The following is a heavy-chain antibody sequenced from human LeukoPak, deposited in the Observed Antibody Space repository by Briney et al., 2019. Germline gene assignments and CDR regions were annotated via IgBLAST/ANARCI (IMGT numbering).Heavy chain of an antibody. CDR3: ARDLEGYCSGGSCSEFDY. J-gene: IGHJ4*02. CDR1: GGSISSSNW. Sequence: SGTLSLTCAVSGGSISSSNWWSWGRQPPGKGLEWIGEIYHSGSTNYSPSLKRRVTISVDKSKKQFSLKLSSVTAADTAVYYCARDLEGYCSGGSCSEFDYWGQGTLVTVSS. CDR2: IYHSGST. D-gene: IGHD2-15*01. V-gene: IGHV4-4*02.